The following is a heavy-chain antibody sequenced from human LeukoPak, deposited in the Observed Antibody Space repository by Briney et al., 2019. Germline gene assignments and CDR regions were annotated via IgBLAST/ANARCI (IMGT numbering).Heavy chain of an antibody. Sequence: GGALLHSCGAPGLTLRKSDMHWVRQAPGKGLEWVAFIRYDTSEKQYLDSVKGQFTISRDNSRNILYLQMNSLTTEDTAVYYCVKNRADQNYADAFEIWGQGTMVRVYS. V-gene: IGHV3-30*02. J-gene: IGHJ3*02. CDR3: VKNRADQNYADAFEI. CDR1: GLTLRKSD. D-gene: IGHD5-24*01. CDR2: IRYDTSEK.